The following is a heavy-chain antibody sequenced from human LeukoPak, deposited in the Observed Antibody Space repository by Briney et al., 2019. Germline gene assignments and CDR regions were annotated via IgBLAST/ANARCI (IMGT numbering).Heavy chain of an antibody. CDR3: ARYLNYDSSGYSRGFDY. J-gene: IGHJ4*02. Sequence: SETLSLTCIVSGGSISSSSYYWGWIRQPPGKGLEWIGSIYYSGSTYYNPSLKSRVAISVDTSKNQFSLKLSSVTAADTAVYYCARYLNYDSSGYSRGFDYWGQGTLVTVSS. D-gene: IGHD3-22*01. V-gene: IGHV4-39*07. CDR1: GGSISSSSYY. CDR2: IYYSGST.